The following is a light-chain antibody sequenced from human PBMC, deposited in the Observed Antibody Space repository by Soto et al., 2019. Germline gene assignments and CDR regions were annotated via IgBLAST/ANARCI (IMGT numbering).Light chain of an antibody. V-gene: IGLV4-69*01. CDR3: QTWGTGVV. J-gene: IGLJ3*02. CDR1: SGHSTYA. CDR2: LNSDGSH. Sequence: QAVVTQSPSASASLGASVKLTCTLSSGHSTYAIAWHQQQPEKGPRYLMNLNSDGSHRKGDGIPDRFSGSSSGAERYLTISSLQSEDEADYYCQTWGTGVVFGGGTKVTVL.